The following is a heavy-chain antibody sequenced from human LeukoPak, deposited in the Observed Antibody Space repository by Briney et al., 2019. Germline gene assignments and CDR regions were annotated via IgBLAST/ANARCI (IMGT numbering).Heavy chain of an antibody. CDR3: ARTGYNWNQRAFDI. Sequence: LSLTCAVYGGSFSDYYMSWIRQAPGKGLEWVSYISSSGSTIYYADSVKGRLTISRDNAKNSLYLQMNSLRAEDTAVYYCARTGYNWNQRAFDIWGQGTMVTVSS. V-gene: IGHV3-11*01. CDR2: ISSSGSTI. D-gene: IGHD1-20*01. CDR1: GGSFSDYY. J-gene: IGHJ3*02.